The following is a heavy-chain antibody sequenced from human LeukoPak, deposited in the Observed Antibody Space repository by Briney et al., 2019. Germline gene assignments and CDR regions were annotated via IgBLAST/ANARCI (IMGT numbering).Heavy chain of an antibody. D-gene: IGHD4-17*01. Sequence: SETHSLTCNVSGGSISSSSYSWGWIRQPPGKGLEWIGTILYSGSTNYNPSLKSRVTISVDTSKKQFSLKMNSVTAADTAVYYCARDPTTVTKGFDIWGQGTLVTVSS. CDR2: ILYSGST. CDR1: GGSISSSSYS. V-gene: IGHV4-39*07. CDR3: ARDPTTVTKGFDI. J-gene: IGHJ3*02.